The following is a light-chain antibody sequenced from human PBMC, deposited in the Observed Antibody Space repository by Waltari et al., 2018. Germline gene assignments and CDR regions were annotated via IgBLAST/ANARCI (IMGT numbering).Light chain of an antibody. CDR1: QSVGRS. J-gene: IGKJ1*01. Sequence: EIVLTQSPGPLSLSPGERATLACRASQSVGRSLAWYQQKPGQAPRLLIYGASSRATGVPDRFSGSGSGTDFSLTISRLEPEDFAVYYCQLYVRLPVTFGQGTKVEIK. CDR2: GAS. CDR3: QLYVRLPVT. V-gene: IGKV3-20*01.